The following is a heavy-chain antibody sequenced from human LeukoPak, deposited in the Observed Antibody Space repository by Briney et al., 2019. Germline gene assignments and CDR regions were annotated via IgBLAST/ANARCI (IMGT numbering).Heavy chain of an antibody. V-gene: IGHV3-23*01. CDR3: ANTGFVWIMSTLKYNWFDP. CDR2: ISGSGGST. Sequence: GGSLRLSCAASGFTFSSYAMSWVRQAPGKGLEWVSAISGSGGSTYYADSVKGRFTISRDNSKNTLYLQMNSLRAEDTAVYYCANTGFVWIMSTLKYNWFDPWGQGTLVTVSS. J-gene: IGHJ5*02. CDR1: GFTFSSYA. D-gene: IGHD2-8*01.